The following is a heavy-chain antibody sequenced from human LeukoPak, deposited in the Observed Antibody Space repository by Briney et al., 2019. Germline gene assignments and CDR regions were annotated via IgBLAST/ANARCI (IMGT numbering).Heavy chain of an antibody. CDR3: AREGQKLGYCSSTSCQGAFDI. D-gene: IGHD2-2*01. Sequence: GGSLRLSCAASGFTVSSNYMSWVRQAPGKGLEWVSVIYSGGSTYYADSVKGRFTISRDNSKNTLYLQMNSLRAEDTAVYYRAREGQKLGYCSSTSCQGAFDIWGQGTMVTVSS. CDR2: IYSGGST. CDR1: GFTVSSNY. V-gene: IGHV3-53*01. J-gene: IGHJ3*02.